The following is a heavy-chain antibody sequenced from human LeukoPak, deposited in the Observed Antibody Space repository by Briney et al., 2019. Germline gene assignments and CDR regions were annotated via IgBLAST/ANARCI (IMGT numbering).Heavy chain of an antibody. D-gene: IGHD6-19*01. Sequence: GGSLRLSCAASGFSVTSNYMSWVRQAPGRGLEWLSMIHTGGRTYYADSVKDRFTISRDNSRNTLHLEMSGLRVEDTAVYYCTRDWSGGGIAVASGFWGQGTLVIVSS. CDR3: TRDWSGGGIAVASGF. J-gene: IGHJ4*02. V-gene: IGHV3-66*01. CDR2: IHTGGRT. CDR1: GFSVTSNY.